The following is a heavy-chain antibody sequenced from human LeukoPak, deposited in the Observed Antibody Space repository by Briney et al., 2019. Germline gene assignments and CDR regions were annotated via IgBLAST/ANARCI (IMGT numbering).Heavy chain of an antibody. V-gene: IGHV4-31*03. D-gene: IGHD1-26*01. J-gene: IGHJ4*02. CDR3: VRGGIVGTTARIPLFDY. Sequence: PSQTLSLTCTVSGGSISSGGYYGSWIRQHGGKGGEGIGYMFYRGSTYYDPSLKRRVTMSIDMSDNQFSLKLTSVPAADTAVYYCVRGGIVGTTARIPLFDYWGQGTLVTVSS. CDR1: GGSISSGGYY. CDR2: MFYRGST.